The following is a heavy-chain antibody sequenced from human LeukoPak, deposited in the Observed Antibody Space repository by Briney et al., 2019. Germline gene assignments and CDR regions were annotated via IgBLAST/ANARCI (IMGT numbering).Heavy chain of an antibody. J-gene: IGHJ6*03. V-gene: IGHV4-34*01. CDR2: INHSGST. CDR3: ARRLRCPYYYYMDI. Sequence: KPSETLSLTCAVYGGSFSGNYWSWIRQPPGKGLEWIGEINHSGSTNYNPSLKSRVTISVDTSKNQFSLKVSSVTAADTAVYYCARRLRCPYYYYMDIWGKGTTVTVSS. D-gene: IGHD3-3*01. CDR1: GGSFSGNY.